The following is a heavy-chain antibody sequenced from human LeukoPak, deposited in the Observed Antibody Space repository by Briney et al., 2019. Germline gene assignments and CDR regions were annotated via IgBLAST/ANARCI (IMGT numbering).Heavy chain of an antibody. CDR3: ARQIASIYDDFWSGYYYGKYFDY. V-gene: IGHV4-59*01. D-gene: IGHD3-3*01. CDR2: IYYSGST. J-gene: IGHJ4*02. Sequence: SETLSLTCTVSGGSISSYYWSWIRQPPGKGLEWIGYIYYSGSTNYNPSLKSRVTISVDTSKNQFSLKLSSVTAADTAVYYCARQIASIYDDFWSGYYYGKYFDYWGQGTLVTVSS. CDR1: GGSISSYY.